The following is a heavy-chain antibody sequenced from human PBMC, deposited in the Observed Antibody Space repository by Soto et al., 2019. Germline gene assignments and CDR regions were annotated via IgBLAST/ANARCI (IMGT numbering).Heavy chain of an antibody. Sequence: QVQLVQSGDEVKKPGASVKVSCKASGYIFVNYGIAWVRQAPGQGLEWMGWISPYTGNTNSATKVQGRLTMTTDTSTSTAYMVLGSLTSDDTAVYYCVVVVSYVTPSPQDVWGQGTMVTVSS. V-gene: IGHV1-18*01. J-gene: IGHJ6*02. CDR1: GYIFVNYG. D-gene: IGHD2-15*01. CDR2: ISPYTGNT. CDR3: VVVVSYVTPSPQDV.